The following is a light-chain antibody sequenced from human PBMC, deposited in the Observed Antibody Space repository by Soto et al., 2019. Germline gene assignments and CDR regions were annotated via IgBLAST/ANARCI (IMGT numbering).Light chain of an antibody. J-gene: IGKJ5*01. V-gene: IGKV3-20*01. CDR3: HQYDRSPFT. Sequence: EIVLTQFPGTLSLSPGERATLSCRASQSVTRTYLAWYQQTPGQAPRLLIYGAANRATGVPDRFSGSGSGTDFTLTISGLEPEDFAVYYCHQYDRSPFTFGQGTRLEIK. CDR2: GAA. CDR1: QSVTRTY.